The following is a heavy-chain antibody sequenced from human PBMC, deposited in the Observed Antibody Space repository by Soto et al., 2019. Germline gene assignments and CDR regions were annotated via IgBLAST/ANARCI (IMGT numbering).Heavy chain of an antibody. CDR3: ARDGYCSSTSCYETYYYGMDV. Sequence: ASVKVSCKGSGYGFTTYGITWVRQAPGQGLEWMGWISAYNGNTNYAQKLQGRVTMTTDTSTSTAYMELRSLRSDDTAVYYCARDGYCSSTSCYETYYYGMDVWGQGTTVTVSS. CDR1: GYGFTTYG. CDR2: ISAYNGNT. V-gene: IGHV1-18*01. J-gene: IGHJ6*02. D-gene: IGHD2-2*03.